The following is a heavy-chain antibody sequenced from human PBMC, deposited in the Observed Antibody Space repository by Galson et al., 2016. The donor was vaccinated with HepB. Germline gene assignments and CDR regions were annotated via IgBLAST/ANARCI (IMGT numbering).Heavy chain of an antibody. J-gene: IGHJ4*02. CDR2: VHYSDGT. D-gene: IGHD4-23*01. Sequence: TLSLTCTVSGVSVDGGVYSWAWIRHHAGRGLEWIGNVHYSDGTSYNPSLQSRVTMSLDTSQNQVSLRLNSVTAGDTAVYYCARRSPGFGGPRDYFDYWGLGTLVTVSS. CDR1: GVSVDGGVYS. V-gene: IGHV4-31*03. CDR3: ARRSPGFGGPRDYFDY.